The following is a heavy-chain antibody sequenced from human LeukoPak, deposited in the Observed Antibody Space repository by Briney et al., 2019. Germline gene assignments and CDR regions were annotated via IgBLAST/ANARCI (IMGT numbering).Heavy chain of an antibody. CDR1: GGSISSSSYY. CDR3: ARVGWFGESLYYYYYMDV. CDR2: LYYSGSS. D-gene: IGHD3-10*01. Sequence: SETLSLTCTVSGGSISSSSYYWGWIRQPPGKGLEWIGSLYYSGSSYYNPSLKSRVTISVDTSKNQFSLKLSSVTAADTAVYYCARVGWFGESLYYYYYMDVWGKGTTVTISS. V-gene: IGHV4-39*01. J-gene: IGHJ6*03.